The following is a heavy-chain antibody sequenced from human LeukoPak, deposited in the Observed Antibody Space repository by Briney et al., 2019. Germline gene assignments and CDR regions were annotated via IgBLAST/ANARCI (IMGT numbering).Heavy chain of an antibody. D-gene: IGHD6-19*01. J-gene: IGHJ3*02. CDR2: ISSRSFTI. Sequence: TGGSQRLSCAASGFTFSAYIMKWVRQAPRKGLDWVSYISSRSFTIYYADSLKGGSPISRDNAKNSPYLEMNSLRDEDTAVYYCARSVIAVAGYGAFDIWGQGRVVTASS. V-gene: IGHV3-48*02. CDR1: GFTFSAYI. CDR3: ARSVIAVAGYGAFDI.